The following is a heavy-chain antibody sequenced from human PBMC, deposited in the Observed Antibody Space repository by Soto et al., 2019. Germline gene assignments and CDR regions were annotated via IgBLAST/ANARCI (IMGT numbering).Heavy chain of an antibody. CDR2: ISGSGGST. Sequence: EVQLLESGGGLVQPGGSLRLSCAASRITFSSYAMSWVRQAPGKGLEWDSAISGSGGSTYYADSVKGRFTISRDNSKNTLYLQMNSLRAEDTAVYYCAKVVAVSDSYWGQGTLVTVSS. D-gene: IGHD6-19*01. CDR1: RITFSSYA. V-gene: IGHV3-23*01. CDR3: AKVVAVSDSY. J-gene: IGHJ4*02.